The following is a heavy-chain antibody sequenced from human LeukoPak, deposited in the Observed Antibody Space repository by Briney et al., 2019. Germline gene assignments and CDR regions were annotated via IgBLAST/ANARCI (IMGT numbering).Heavy chain of an antibody. D-gene: IGHD2-15*01. CDR1: GFTFSSYS. J-gene: IGHJ4*02. CDR3: AKGRRYCSGGSCYLFDY. CDR2: ISSSSSYI. Sequence: PGGSLRLSCAASGFTFSSYSMNWVRQAPGKGLEWVSSISSSSSYIYYADSVKGRFTISRDNSKNTLYLQMNSLRAEDTAVYYCAKGRRYCSGGSCYLFDYWGQGTLVTVSS. V-gene: IGHV3-21*01.